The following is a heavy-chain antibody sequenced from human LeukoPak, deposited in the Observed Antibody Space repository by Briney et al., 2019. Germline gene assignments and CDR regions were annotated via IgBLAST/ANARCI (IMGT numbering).Heavy chain of an antibody. J-gene: IGHJ4*02. CDR3: AKGGFSVLGRYYYDSSGSY. CDR1: GFTFSSYA. D-gene: IGHD3-22*01. V-gene: IGHV3-23*01. CDR2: ISGSGGST. Sequence: LSGGPLRLSCAASGFTFSSYAIRWVRQAPGKGLEWVSAISGSGGSTYYADSVKGRFTISRDNSKNTLYLQMNSLRAEDTAVYYCAKGGFSVLGRYYYDSSGSYWGQGTLVTVSS.